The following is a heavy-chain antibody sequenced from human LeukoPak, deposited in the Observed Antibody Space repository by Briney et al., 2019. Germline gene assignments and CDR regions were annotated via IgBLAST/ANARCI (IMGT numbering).Heavy chain of an antibody. CDR1: GFTFSDYY. CDR3: ARGSMVRGVYVDYFDY. D-gene: IGHD3-10*01. V-gene: IGHV3-11*06. CDR2: ISSSSYT. Sequence: PGGSLRLPCAASGFTFSDYYMSWIRQAPGKGLEWVSYISSSSYTNYADSVKGRFTISRDNAKNSLYLQMNSLRAEDTAVYYCARGSMVRGVYVDYFDYWGQGTLVTVSS. J-gene: IGHJ4*02.